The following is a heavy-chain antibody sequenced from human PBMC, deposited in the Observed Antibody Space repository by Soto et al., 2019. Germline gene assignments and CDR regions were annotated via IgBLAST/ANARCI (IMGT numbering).Heavy chain of an antibody. CDR2: IWYDGSNK. CDR3: ARYHASYGDTDWYFDL. D-gene: IGHD5-18*01. CDR1: GFTFSSCG. V-gene: IGHV3-33*01. J-gene: IGHJ2*01. Sequence: QVQLVEPGGGVVQPGRSLRLSCAACGFTFSSCGMHWVPQAPGKGLEWVAVIWYDGSNKYYADSVKGRFTISRDNSKNTLNLQMNSLRAEDTAVYYCARYHASYGDTDWYFDLWGRGTLVTVSS.